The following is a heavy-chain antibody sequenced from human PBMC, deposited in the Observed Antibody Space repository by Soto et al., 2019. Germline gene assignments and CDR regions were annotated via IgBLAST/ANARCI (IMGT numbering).Heavy chain of an antibody. Sequence: GGSLRLSCAASGFTFSSYWMSWVRQAPGKGLEWVANIKRDGSEKYYVDFVKGRFTISRDNADNSVFLDMNNLRVDDTATYYCARVRATDYEIDYWGQGALVTVS. CDR2: IKRDGSEK. CDR1: GFTFSSYW. D-gene: IGHD4-17*01. CDR3: ARVRATDYEIDY. J-gene: IGHJ4*02. V-gene: IGHV3-7*03.